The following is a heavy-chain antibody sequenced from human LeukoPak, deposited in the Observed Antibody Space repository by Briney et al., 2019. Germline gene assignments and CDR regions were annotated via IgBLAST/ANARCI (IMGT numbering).Heavy chain of an antibody. CDR3: AREDTAMVKHAFDI. J-gene: IGHJ3*02. D-gene: IGHD5-18*01. Sequence: SGGSLRLSCAASGFTFSSYAMHWVRQAPGKGLEWVAVISYDGSNKYYADSVKGRFTISRDNSKNTLYLQMNSLRAEDTAVYYCAREDTAMVKHAFDIWGQGTMVTVSS. V-gene: IGHV3-30*04. CDR1: GFTFSSYA. CDR2: ISYDGSNK.